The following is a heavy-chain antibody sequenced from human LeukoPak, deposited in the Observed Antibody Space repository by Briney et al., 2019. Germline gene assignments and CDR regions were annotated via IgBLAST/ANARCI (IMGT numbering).Heavy chain of an antibody. CDR2: TYYRSTWYN. V-gene: IGHV6-1*01. CDR1: GDSVSSNSVT. CDR3: ARRLTQYDCFDP. Sequence: SQTLSLTCAISGDSVSSNSVTWNWIRQSPSRGLEWLGRTYYRSTWYNDYAVSVRGRITVNPDTSKNQFSLHLNSVTPEDTAVYYCARRLTQYDCFDPRGQGILVTVSS. J-gene: IGHJ5*02. D-gene: IGHD2-2*01.